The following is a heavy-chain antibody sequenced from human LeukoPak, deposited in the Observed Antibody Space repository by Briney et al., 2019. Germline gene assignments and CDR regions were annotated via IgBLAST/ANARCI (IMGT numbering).Heavy chain of an antibody. Sequence: GGSLRLSCAASGFTFSNYWMHWVRQAPGKGLVWVSRINSDESSTFYADSVKGRFTIPRDNAKNTLYLQMNSLRAEDTAVYYCARGDCSSTSCSLAYWGQGTLVTVSS. CDR1: GFTFSNYW. D-gene: IGHD2-2*01. CDR3: ARGDCSSTSCSLAY. CDR2: INSDESST. V-gene: IGHV3-74*01. J-gene: IGHJ4*02.